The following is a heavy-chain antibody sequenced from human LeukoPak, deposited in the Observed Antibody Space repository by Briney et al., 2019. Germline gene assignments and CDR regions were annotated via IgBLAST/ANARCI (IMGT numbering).Heavy chain of an antibody. D-gene: IGHD3-16*02. CDR1: GYTFTGYY. Sequence: ASVKVSCKASGYTFTGYYMHWVRQAPGQWLEWMGWINPNSGGTNYAQKFQGRVTMTRDTSISTAYMELSRLRSDDTAVYYCARSTMGFGGVIAARAGLDYWGQGTLVTVSS. J-gene: IGHJ4*02. CDR2: INPNSGGT. V-gene: IGHV1-2*02. CDR3: ARSTMGFGGVIAARAGLDY.